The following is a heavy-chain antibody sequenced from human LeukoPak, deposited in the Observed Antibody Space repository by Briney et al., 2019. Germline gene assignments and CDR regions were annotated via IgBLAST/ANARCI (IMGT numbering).Heavy chain of an antibody. CDR3: SYYYDSSGNPDFDY. CDR1: GFTFTDAW. CDR2: IRSTTDGGTT. V-gene: IGHV3-15*01. J-gene: IGHJ4*02. D-gene: IGHD3-22*01. Sequence: GGSLRLSCAASGFTFTDAWMSWFRQAPGKGMEWVGRIRSTTDGGTTDYAAPVKGRFEISRDDSNNMVFLQMNSLKTEDTAVYFCSYYYDSSGNPDFDYWGQGTLVTVSS.